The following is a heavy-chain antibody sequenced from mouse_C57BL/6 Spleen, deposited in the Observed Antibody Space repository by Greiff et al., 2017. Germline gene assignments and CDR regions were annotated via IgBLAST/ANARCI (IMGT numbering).Heavy chain of an antibody. CDR3: APIYDDYGVFAY. J-gene: IGHJ3*01. CDR1: GYTFTDYN. CDR2: INPNNGGT. D-gene: IGHD2-4*01. Sequence: VQLKQSGPELVKPGASVKIPCKASGYTFTDYNMDWVKQSHGKSLEWIGDINPNNGGTIYNQKFKGKATLTVDKSSSTAYMELRSLTSEDTAVYYCAPIYDDYGVFAYWGQGTLVTVSA. V-gene: IGHV1-18*01.